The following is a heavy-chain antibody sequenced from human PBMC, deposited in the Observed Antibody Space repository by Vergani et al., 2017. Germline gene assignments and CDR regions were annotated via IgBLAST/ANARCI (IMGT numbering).Heavy chain of an antibody. Sequence: QVQLVQSGAEVKKPGSSVKVSCKASGGTFSSYAISWVRQAPGQGLEWMGRIIPILGIANYAQKFQGRVTITADKSTSTAYMELSSLRSEDTAVYYCARVRTRYCSGGSCLLDYWGQGTLVTVSS. J-gene: IGHJ4*02. CDR3: ARVRTRYCSGGSCLLDY. V-gene: IGHV1-69*04. CDR1: GGTFSSYA. D-gene: IGHD2-15*01. CDR2: IIPILGIA.